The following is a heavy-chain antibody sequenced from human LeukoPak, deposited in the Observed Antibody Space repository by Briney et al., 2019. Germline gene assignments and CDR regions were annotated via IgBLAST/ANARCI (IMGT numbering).Heavy chain of an antibody. V-gene: IGHV1-69*06. CDR3: TSGGDTSGYNPIGDY. CDR1: GGTFSSYA. J-gene: IGHJ4*02. Sequence: SVKVSCKASGGTFSSYAISWVRQAPGQGLEWMGGIIPIFGTANYAQKFQGRATITADKSTSTAYMELSSLRSEDTAVYYCTSGGDTSGYNPIGDYWGQGTLVTVSS. D-gene: IGHD3-22*01. CDR2: IIPIFGTA.